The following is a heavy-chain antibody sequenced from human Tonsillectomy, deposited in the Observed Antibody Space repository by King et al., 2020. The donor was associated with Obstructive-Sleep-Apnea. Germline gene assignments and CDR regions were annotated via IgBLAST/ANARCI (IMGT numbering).Heavy chain of an antibody. CDR1: GFTFSSYS. J-gene: IGHJ4*02. CDR2: ISSRSSYI. CDR3: ARVPVGALDGWSYFDY. D-gene: IGHD6-19*01. V-gene: IGHV3-21*01. Sequence: DVQLVESGGGLVKPGGSLRLSCAASGFTFSSYSMNWVRQAPGKGLEWVSSISSRSSYIYYADSVKGRFTISRDNAKDSLYLQMNSLRAEETAVYYCARVPVGALDGWSYFDYWGQGTLVTVSS.